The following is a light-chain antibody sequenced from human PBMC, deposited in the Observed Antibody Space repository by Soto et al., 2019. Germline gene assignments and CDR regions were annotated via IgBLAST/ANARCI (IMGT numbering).Light chain of an antibody. CDR1: SSDVGGYNY. V-gene: IGLV2-14*01. J-gene: IGLJ3*02. CDR2: EVS. CDR3: CSFTNSYPWV. Sequence: QSVLTQPASVSVSPGQSITISCTGTSSDVGGYNYVSWFQHHPGKVPKLMIYEVSHRPSGVSDRFSGSKSGTTASLTISGLQAEDEADYYCCSFTNSYPWVFGGGTKLTVL.